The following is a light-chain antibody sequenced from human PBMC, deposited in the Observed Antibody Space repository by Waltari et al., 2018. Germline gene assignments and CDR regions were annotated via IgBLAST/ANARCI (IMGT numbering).Light chain of an antibody. J-gene: IGKJ1*01. CDR1: QDSFNV. CDR3: QQYSTYPPWT. V-gene: IGKV1-8*01. Sequence: ALRITQSPAPFPACTADRVSTHCAASQDSFNVLAWYQQKAVMSPKLLISAASTSHSGVPSRFSCSVSETDFTLTISSLQSEDFATYYCQQYSTYPPWTFCQGTKVEI. CDR2: AAS.